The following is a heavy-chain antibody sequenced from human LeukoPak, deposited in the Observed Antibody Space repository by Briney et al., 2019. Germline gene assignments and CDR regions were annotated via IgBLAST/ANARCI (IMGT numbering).Heavy chain of an antibody. D-gene: IGHD3-9*01. CDR2: IYVGGSA. CDR3: ARLKIDGTHFDY. Sequence: PGGSRRLSCAASGFTVSNNYMSWVRQTPGKGLEWVSVIYVGGSAYYADSVKGRFTISGDSSKNTLYLQMNSLRAEDTAVYYCARLKIDGTHFDYWGQGTLVTVSS. V-gene: IGHV3-53*01. CDR1: GFTVSNNY. J-gene: IGHJ4*02.